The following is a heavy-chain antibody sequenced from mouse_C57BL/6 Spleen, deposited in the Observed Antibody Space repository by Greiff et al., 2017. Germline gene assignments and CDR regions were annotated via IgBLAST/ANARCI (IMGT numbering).Heavy chain of an antibody. Sequence: QVQLKESGAELVRPGASVKLSCKASGYTFTDYYINWVKQRPGQGLEWIARIYPGSGNTYYNEKFKGKATLTAEKSSSTAYMQLSSLTSEDSAVYFCARERGDGYYFDYWGQGTTLTVSS. CDR3: ARERGDGYYFDY. V-gene: IGHV1-76*01. J-gene: IGHJ2*01. CDR2: IYPGSGNT. CDR1: GYTFTDYY. D-gene: IGHD2-3*01.